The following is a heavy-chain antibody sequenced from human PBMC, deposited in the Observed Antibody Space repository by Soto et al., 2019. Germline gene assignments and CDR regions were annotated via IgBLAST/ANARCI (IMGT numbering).Heavy chain of an antibody. D-gene: IGHD6-19*01. Sequence: QVQLVQSGAEVKKPGASVKVSCKASGYTFTSYDINWVRQATGQGLEWMGWMNPNSGNTGYAQKSQGRVTMTRNTSIRTAYMELSSLRSEDTAVYYCARGLSSGWAAWFDPWGQGTLVTVSS. CDR3: ARGLSSGWAAWFDP. V-gene: IGHV1-8*01. J-gene: IGHJ5*02. CDR1: GYTFTSYD. CDR2: MNPNSGNT.